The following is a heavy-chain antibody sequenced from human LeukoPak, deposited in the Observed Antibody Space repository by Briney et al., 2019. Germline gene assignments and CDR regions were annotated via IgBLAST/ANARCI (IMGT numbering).Heavy chain of an antibody. CDR2: IYYSGST. V-gene: IGHV4-59*08. CDR1: GGSISSYY. Sequence: PSETLSLTPTVSGGSISSYYWSWIRDPPGQGVEWSGYIYYSGSTIYNPSLKSRVTISVDTSKNQFSLKLSSVTAADTAVYYCARQRAYSYTYGAFDVWGQGTMVTVSS. D-gene: IGHD3-16*01. CDR3: ARQRAYSYTYGAFDV. J-gene: IGHJ3*01.